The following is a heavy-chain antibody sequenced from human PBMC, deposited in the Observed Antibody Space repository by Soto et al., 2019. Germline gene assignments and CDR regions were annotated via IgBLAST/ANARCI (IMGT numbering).Heavy chain of an antibody. J-gene: IGHJ5*02. CDR3: ARFNWHDAEVVDWFDP. CDR1: GYTFTSYA. D-gene: IGHD1-1*01. V-gene: IGHV1-3*01. CDR2: INAGNGNT. Sequence: ASVKVSCKASGYTFTSYAMHWVRQAPGQRLEWMGWINAGNGNTKYSQKFQGRVTITRDTSASTAYMELSSLRSEDTAVYYCARFNWHDAEVVDWFDPWGQGTLVTVSS.